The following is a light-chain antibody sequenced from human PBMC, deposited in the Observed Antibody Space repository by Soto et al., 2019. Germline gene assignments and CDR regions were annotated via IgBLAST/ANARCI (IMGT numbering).Light chain of an antibody. CDR3: SSYTISRTYV. CDR2: NVY. V-gene: IGLV2-14*03. CDR1: SSDVGAYNV. Sequence: QSALTQPASVSGSPGQSITISCTGTSSDVGAYNVVSWHQQHPGKAPKLIIYNVYDRPSGISYRFSGSKSGNTASLTISGLQGEEEADYYCSSYTISRTYVFGTGTKLTVL. J-gene: IGLJ1*01.